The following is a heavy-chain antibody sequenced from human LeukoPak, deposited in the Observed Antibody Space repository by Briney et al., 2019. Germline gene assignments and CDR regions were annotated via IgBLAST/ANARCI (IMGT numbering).Heavy chain of an antibody. CDR1: GFTFDDYA. Sequence: GGSLRLSCAASGFTFDDYAMHWVRQAPGKGLEWVSGISWNSGSIGYADSVKGRFTISRDNAKNSLYLQMNSLRAEDTALYHCARDLGYSSSWSYNWFDPWGQGTLVTVSS. D-gene: IGHD6-13*01. V-gene: IGHV3-9*01. CDR2: ISWNSGSI. CDR3: ARDLGYSSSWSYNWFDP. J-gene: IGHJ5*02.